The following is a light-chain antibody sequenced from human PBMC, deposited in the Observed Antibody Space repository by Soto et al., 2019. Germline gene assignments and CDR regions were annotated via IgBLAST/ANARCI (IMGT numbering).Light chain of an antibody. Sequence: QSVLTQPASVFGSPGQSITISCSGTSSDVGGYNYVSWYQQHPGKAPKLMIYEVSSRPSGVSNRFSGSKSGNTASLTISGLQAEDEADYYCSSYTSSSTLVFGRGTKVTVL. CDR3: SSYTSSSTLV. CDR2: EVS. J-gene: IGLJ2*01. CDR1: SSDVGGYNY. V-gene: IGLV2-14*01.